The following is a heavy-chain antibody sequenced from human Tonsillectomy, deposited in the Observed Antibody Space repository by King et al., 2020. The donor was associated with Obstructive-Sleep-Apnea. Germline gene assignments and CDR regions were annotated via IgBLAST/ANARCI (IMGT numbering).Heavy chain of an antibody. CDR3: ARDTGSGPYYYSGMDV. J-gene: IGHJ6*02. CDR1: GGSINSYY. D-gene: IGHD2-8*02. V-gene: IGHV4-59*01. CDR2: INYSGSN. Sequence: QLQESGPGLVKPSETLSLTCTVSGGSINSYYWSWIRQATGKGLDWIGYINYSGSNNYNPSLKSRVTISVDTSKNQFSLKVSSVTAADTAVYYCARDTGSGPYYYSGMDVWGQGTTVTVSS.